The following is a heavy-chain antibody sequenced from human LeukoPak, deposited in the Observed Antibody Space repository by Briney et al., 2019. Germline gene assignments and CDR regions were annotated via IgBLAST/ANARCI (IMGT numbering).Heavy chain of an antibody. V-gene: IGHV1-69*06. CDR3: ARVGGIAARLSAGAFDI. CDR1: GCTFSSYG. J-gene: IGHJ3*02. Sequence: ASVKLSCKASGCTFSSYGISWVRQAPGQGLGWVGVIIPIFGTANYAQPFPGRVTITADKSTSTAYMELSSMRSDDTAVYYCARVGGIAARLSAGAFDIWGQGTMVTVSS. D-gene: IGHD6-6*01. CDR2: IIPIFGTA.